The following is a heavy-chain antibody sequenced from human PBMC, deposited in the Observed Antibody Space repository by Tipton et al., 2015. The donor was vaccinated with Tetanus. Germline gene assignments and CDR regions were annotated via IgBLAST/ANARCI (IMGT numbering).Heavy chain of an antibody. V-gene: IGHV1-69*06. D-gene: IGHD3-22*01. CDR3: ARGYYDTGGFRIDWFFDL. Sequence: QLVQSGAEVKKPGSSVKVYCKASGGTFSSKAISWVRQAPGQELEWMGGIISIVGTANYAKKFQGRVTITADKSTSTAYMELSSLGSEDTAVYYCARGYYDTGGFRIDWFFDLWGRGALVTVSS. J-gene: IGHJ2*01. CDR1: GGTFSSKA. CDR2: IISIVGTA.